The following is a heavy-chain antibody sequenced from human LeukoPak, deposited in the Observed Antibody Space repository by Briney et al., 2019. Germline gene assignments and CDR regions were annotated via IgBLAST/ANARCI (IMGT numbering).Heavy chain of an antibody. CDR2: IYTSGST. CDR3: ARHFYSSSWFDNWFDP. CDR1: GGSISSYY. V-gene: IGHV4-4*09. Sequence: SETLSLTCTVSGGSISSYYWSWIRQPPGKGLEWIGYIYTSGSTNYNPSLKSRVTISVDTSKNQFSLKLSSVTAADTAVYYCARHFYSSSWFDNWFDPWGQGTLVTVSS. D-gene: IGHD6-13*01. J-gene: IGHJ5*02.